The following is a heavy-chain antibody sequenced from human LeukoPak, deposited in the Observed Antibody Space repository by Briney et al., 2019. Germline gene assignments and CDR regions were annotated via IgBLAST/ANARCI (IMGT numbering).Heavy chain of an antibody. Sequence: GGSLRLSCATSGFNFDRYTIHWVRQAPGKGLEWVSLAGWAGGTTFYSDSVKGRSTISRDNAKNSLFLQMNSLRVEDTAVYYCARGGTRGYSPVDYWGQGILVTVSS. J-gene: IGHJ4*02. V-gene: IGHV3-43*01. CDR3: ARGGTRGYSPVDY. D-gene: IGHD5-18*01. CDR2: AGWAGGTT. CDR1: GFNFDRYT.